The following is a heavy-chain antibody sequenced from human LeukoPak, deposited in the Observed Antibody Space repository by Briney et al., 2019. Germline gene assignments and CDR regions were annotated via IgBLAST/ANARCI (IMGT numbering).Heavy chain of an antibody. V-gene: IGHV3-15*01. CDR1: GFTFSSYE. Sequence: GGSLRLSCAASGFTFSSYEMNWVRQAPGKGLEWVGRIKSKTDGCTTDYAAPVKGRFTISRDDSKNTLYLQMNSLKTEDTAVYYCTVTGYYYDSSGYYYGDAFDIWGQGTMVTVSS. CDR3: TVTGYYYDSSGYYYGDAFDI. J-gene: IGHJ3*02. D-gene: IGHD3-22*01. CDR2: IKSKTDGCTT.